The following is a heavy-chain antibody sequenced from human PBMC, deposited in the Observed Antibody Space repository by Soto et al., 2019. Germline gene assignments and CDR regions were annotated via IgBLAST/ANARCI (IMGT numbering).Heavy chain of an antibody. Sequence: QVQLQESGPGLVKPSETLSLTCTVSGGSISSYYWSWIRQPPGKGLEWIGYIYYSGSTNYNPSLKSRVTISVDTSKNQFSLKLSSVTAADTAVYYCARDRGGDYDSGDAFDIWPRDNGHRLF. V-gene: IGHV4-59*01. D-gene: IGHD4-17*01. CDR1: GGSISSYY. J-gene: IGHJ3*02. CDR3: ARDRGGDYDSGDAFDI. CDR2: IYYSGST.